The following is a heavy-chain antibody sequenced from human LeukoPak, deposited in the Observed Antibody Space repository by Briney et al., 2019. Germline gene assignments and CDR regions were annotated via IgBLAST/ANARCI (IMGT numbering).Heavy chain of an antibody. CDR1: GFTFSSYG. CDR2: ISYDGSNK. Sequence: GRSLRLSCAASGFTFSSYGMHWVRQAPGKGLEWVAVISYDGSNKYYADSVKGRFTISRDNSKNTLYLQMNSLRAEDTAVYYCASQSKIGGVDYWGQGTLVTVSS. V-gene: IGHV3-30*03. CDR3: ASQSKIGGVDY. D-gene: IGHD3-3*01. J-gene: IGHJ4*02.